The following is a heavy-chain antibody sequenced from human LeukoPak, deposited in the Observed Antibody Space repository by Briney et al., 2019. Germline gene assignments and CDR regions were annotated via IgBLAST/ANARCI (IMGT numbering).Heavy chain of an antibody. CDR2: IYHSGST. J-gene: IGHJ4*02. CDR1: GGSISSNY. Sequence: PSETLSLTCTVSGGSISSNYWSWIRQPPGKRLEWIGYIYHSGSTNYNSSLKSRVTISVDTSKNQFSLKLSSVTATDTAVYYCARHAAFAEYQSHLTHFDYWGQGTLVTVSS. V-gene: IGHV4-59*08. D-gene: IGHD2-2*01. CDR3: ARHAAFAEYQSHLTHFDY.